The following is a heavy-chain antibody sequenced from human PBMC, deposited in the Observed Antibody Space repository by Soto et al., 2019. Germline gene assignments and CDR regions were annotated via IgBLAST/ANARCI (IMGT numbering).Heavy chain of an antibody. D-gene: IGHD3-9*01. CDR2: ISWNSGSI. J-gene: IGHJ6*02. CDR1: GFTVDDYA. CDR3: AIDGGLDD. Sequence: DVQLVQSGGGLVQPGRSLRLSCAASGFTVDDYAMHWVRQAPGKGLEWVSGISWNSGSIAYADSVKGRFTISRDNAKNSLYLQMNSLRAEDMALYYGAIDGGLDDWGQGTTVTVSS. V-gene: IGHV3-9*03.